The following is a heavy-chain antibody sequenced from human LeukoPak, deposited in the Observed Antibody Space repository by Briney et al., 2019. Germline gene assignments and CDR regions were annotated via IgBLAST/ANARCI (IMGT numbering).Heavy chain of an antibody. CDR3: ARDRYGYDSRGYYNFDY. CDR2: ISAYNGNT. J-gene: IGHJ4*02. V-gene: IGHV1-18*01. D-gene: IGHD3-22*01. Sequence: ASVKVSCKASGYTFTSYGISWVRQAPGQGLEWMGWISAYNGNTNYAQKLQGRVTMTTDTFTSTAYMELRSLRSDDTAVYYCARDRYGYDSRGYYNFDYWGQGTLVTVSS. CDR1: GYTFTSYG.